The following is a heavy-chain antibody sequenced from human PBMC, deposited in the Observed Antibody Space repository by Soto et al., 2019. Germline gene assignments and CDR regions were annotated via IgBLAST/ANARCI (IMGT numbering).Heavy chain of an antibody. V-gene: IGHV3-30*18. J-gene: IGHJ6*02. Sequence: GGSLRLSCAASGFTFSSYGMHWVRQAPGKGLEWVAVISYDGSNKYYADSVKGRFTISRDNSKNTLYLQMNSLRAEDTAVYYCAKGILNWNYVDYYYGMDVWGQGTTVTVSS. CDR2: ISYDGSNK. D-gene: IGHD1-7*01. CDR1: GFTFSSYG. CDR3: AKGILNWNYVDYYYGMDV.